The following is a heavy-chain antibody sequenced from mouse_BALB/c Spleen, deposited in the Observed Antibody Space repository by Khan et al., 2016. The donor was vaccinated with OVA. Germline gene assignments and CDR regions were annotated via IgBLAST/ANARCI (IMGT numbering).Heavy chain of an antibody. CDR2: ISYSGST. V-gene: IGHV3-2*02. Sequence: EVQLQESGPGPVKPSQSLSLTCTVTGYSITSDYAWNWIRQFPGNKLEWMGYISYSGSTSYNPSLKSRISITRDTSKNQFFLQLNSVTTEDTATYYCARSRGTARYFDVWGAGTTVTVSS. CDR1: GYSITSDYA. CDR3: ARSRGTARYFDV. D-gene: IGHD1-2*01. J-gene: IGHJ1*01.